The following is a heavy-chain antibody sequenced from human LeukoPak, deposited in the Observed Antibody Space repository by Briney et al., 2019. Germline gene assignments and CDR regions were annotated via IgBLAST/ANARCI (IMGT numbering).Heavy chain of an antibody. CDR3: ASVPRPRSLHSSGWRYYFDY. CDR2: IYYSGST. V-gene: IGHV4-59*08. Sequence: SETLSLTCTVSGGSISSYYWSWIRQPPGKGLEWIGYIYYSGSTNYNPSLESRVTISVDTSKNQFSLKLSSVTAADTAVYYCASVPRPRSLHSSGWRYYFDYWGQGTLVTVSS. CDR1: GGSISSYY. D-gene: IGHD6-19*01. J-gene: IGHJ4*02.